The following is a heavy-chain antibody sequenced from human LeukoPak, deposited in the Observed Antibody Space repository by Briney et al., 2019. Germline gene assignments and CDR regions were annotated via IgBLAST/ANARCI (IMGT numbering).Heavy chain of an antibody. Sequence: ASVKVSCKASGYTFTSYGISWVRQAPGQGLEWMGWISAYNGNTNYAQKLQGRVTMTRDMSTSTGYMELSSLRSEDTAVYYCARGRMTTVLTPGYYYYYMDVWGKGTTVTVSS. CDR1: GYTFTSYG. CDR3: ARGRMTTVLTPGYYYYYMDV. V-gene: IGHV1-18*01. D-gene: IGHD4-23*01. CDR2: ISAYNGNT. J-gene: IGHJ6*03.